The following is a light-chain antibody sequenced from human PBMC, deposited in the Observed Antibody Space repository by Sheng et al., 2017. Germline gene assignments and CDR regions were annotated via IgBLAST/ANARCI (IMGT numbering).Light chain of an antibody. CDR2: DVI. Sequence: QSALTQPPSASGSPGQSVTISCTGTSSDVGGYNYVSWYQQHPRKAPKLMIYDVIRRPSGVPDRFSGSKSGDTASLTVSGLQAEDAADYYCGSYGGRNNWVFGGGTKLTVI. J-gene: IGLJ3*02. V-gene: IGLV2-8*01. CDR1: SSDVGGYNY. CDR3: GSYGGRNNWV.